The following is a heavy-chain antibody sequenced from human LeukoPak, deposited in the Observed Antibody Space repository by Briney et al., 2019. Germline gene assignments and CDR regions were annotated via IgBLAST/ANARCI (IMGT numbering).Heavy chain of an antibody. J-gene: IGHJ4*02. CDR1: GFTFDDYA. V-gene: IGHV3-9*03. D-gene: IGHD6-19*01. Sequence: GRSLRLSCAASGFTFDDYAMHWVRQAPGKGLEWVSGISWNSGNIGYADSVRGRFTISRDNAKNSLYLQMNSLRAEDMALYYCARARVRAVAAGLDYWGQGTLVTVSS. CDR2: ISWNSGNI. CDR3: ARARVRAVAAGLDY.